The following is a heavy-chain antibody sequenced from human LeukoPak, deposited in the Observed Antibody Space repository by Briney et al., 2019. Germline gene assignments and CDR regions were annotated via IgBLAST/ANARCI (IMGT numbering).Heavy chain of an antibody. CDR3: ARHEDVLGSYYDPLGY. V-gene: IGHV4-39*01. J-gene: IGHJ4*02. CDR1: GGSISSSSYY. CDR2: IYYSGST. Sequence: PSETLSLTCTVSGGSISSSSYYWGWLRQPPGTGLERLGSIYYSGSTYYNPSLKSRVTISVDTSKNQFSLKLSSVTAADTAVYYCARHEDVLGSYYDPLGYWGQGTLVTVSS. D-gene: IGHD1-26*01.